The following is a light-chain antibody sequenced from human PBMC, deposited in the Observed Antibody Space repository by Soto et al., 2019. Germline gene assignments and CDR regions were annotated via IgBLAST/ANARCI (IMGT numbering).Light chain of an antibody. CDR1: SSDVGGYNY. J-gene: IGLJ1*01. CDR2: HVS. CDR3: SSYTSNSNYV. V-gene: IGLV2-14*01. Sequence: QSALTQPASVSGSPGQSSTISCTGTSSDVGGYNYVSWYQQYPGKAPKLMIYHVSNRPSGVSNRFSGSKSGKSASLTISGLHAEDEGDYYCSSYTSNSNYVFGTGTRVTVL.